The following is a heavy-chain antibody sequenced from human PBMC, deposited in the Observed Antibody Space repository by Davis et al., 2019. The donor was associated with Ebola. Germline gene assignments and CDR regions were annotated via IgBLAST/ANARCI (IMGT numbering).Heavy chain of an antibody. CDR2: ISGGGAGT. J-gene: IGHJ6*03. V-gene: IGHV3-23*01. D-gene: IGHD3-16*01. CDR3: AKGGYYMDV. CDR1: GFTFTNYV. Sequence: GESLKISCAASGFTFTNYVMSWVRQAPGKGLEWVSLISGGGAGTSYAYSVKGRFTISRDNSKNTLYLQMNSLRAEDTAVYYCAKGGYYMDVWGKGTTVTVSS.